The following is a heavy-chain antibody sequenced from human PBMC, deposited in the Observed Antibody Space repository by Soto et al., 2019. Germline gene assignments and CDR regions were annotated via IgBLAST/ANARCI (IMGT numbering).Heavy chain of an antibody. CDR1: GYTFTSYA. Sequence: WASVKVSCKASGYTFTSYAMHWVRQAPGQRLEWMGWINAGNGNTKYSQKFQGRVTITRDTSASTAYMELSSLRSEDTAVYYCASCAYYDSSGYRIGGHFDYRGQGTLVTVSS. CDR3: ASCAYYDSSGYRIGGHFDY. CDR2: INAGNGNT. V-gene: IGHV1-3*01. J-gene: IGHJ4*02. D-gene: IGHD3-22*01.